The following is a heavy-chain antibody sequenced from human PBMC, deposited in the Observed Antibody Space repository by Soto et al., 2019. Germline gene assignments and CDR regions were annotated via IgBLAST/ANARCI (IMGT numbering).Heavy chain of an antibody. Sequence: PSETLSLTCTVSGGSISSSSYYWGWIRQPPGKGLEWIGSIYYSGSTYYNPSLKSRVTISVDTSKNQFSLKLSSVTAADTAVYYCATGYYYDSSGYYLDAFDIWGQGTMVTVSS. CDR3: ATGYYYDSSGYYLDAFDI. D-gene: IGHD3-22*01. CDR1: GGSISSSSYY. CDR2: IYYSGST. V-gene: IGHV4-39*07. J-gene: IGHJ3*02.